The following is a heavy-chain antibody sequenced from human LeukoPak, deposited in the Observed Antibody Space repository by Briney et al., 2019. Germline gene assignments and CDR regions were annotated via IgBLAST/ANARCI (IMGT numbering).Heavy chain of an antibody. CDR3: ARSLYSGSYSTFDY. Sequence: SETLSLTCTVSGGSISSYYWSWIRQPPGKGLEWIGSIYHSGSTYYNPSLKSRVTISVDTSKNQFSLKLSSVTAADTAVYYCARSLYSGSYSTFDYWGQGTLVTVSS. J-gene: IGHJ4*02. V-gene: IGHV4-59*08. CDR2: IYHSGST. D-gene: IGHD1-26*01. CDR1: GGSISSYY.